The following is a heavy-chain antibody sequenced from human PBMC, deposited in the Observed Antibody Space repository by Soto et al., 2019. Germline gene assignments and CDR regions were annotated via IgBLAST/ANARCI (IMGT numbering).Heavy chain of an antibody. CDR3: AKDSSYCSSTSCSNWFDP. CDR1: GFTFSSYG. J-gene: IGHJ5*02. CDR2: ISYDGSNK. D-gene: IGHD2-2*01. Sequence: GGSLRLSCAASGFTFSSYGMHWVRQAPGKGLEWVAVISYDGSNKYYADSVKGRFTISRDNSKNTLYLQMNSLRAEDTAVYYCAKDSSYCSSTSCSNWFDPWGQGTLVTVSS. V-gene: IGHV3-30*18.